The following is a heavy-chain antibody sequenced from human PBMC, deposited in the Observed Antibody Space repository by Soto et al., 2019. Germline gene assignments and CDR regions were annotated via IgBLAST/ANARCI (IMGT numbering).Heavy chain of an antibody. J-gene: IGHJ4*02. Sequence: QVQLQESGPGLVKPSETLSLTCTVSGGSLSGYYWSWIRQPPGKGLEWIGYIYYSGRTNYNPSLKIRVTMSVDTSKNQVSLKLNSVTAADTAVYYCARNDHGGNPFFANWGQGTLVTVSS. CDR3: ARNDHGGNPFFAN. V-gene: IGHV4-59*01. CDR1: GGSLSGYY. D-gene: IGHD4-17*01. CDR2: IYYSGRT.